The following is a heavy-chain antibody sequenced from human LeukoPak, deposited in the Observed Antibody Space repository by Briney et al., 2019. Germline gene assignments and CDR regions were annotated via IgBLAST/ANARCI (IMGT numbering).Heavy chain of an antibody. D-gene: IGHD3-3*01. Sequence: PGGSLRLSCAASGFTFSSYAMHWVRQAPGKGLEWVAVIPYDGSNKYYADSVKGRFTFSRDNSKNTLYLQMNSLRAEDTAVYYCARDIQEKYYDFWSGGGYYYYGMDVWGRGTTVTVSS. V-gene: IGHV3-30-3*01. CDR2: IPYDGSNK. CDR1: GFTFSSYA. CDR3: ARDIQEKYYDFWSGGGYYYYGMDV. J-gene: IGHJ6*02.